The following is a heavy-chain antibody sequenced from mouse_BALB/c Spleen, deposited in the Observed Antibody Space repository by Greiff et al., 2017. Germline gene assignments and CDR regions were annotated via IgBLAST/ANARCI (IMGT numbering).Heavy chain of an antibody. J-gene: IGHJ4*01. V-gene: IGHV5-4*02. CDR3: ARERDSSGYVRAMDY. CDR2: ISDGGSYT. CDR1: GFTFSDYY. D-gene: IGHD3-2*01. Sequence: EVKLVESGGGLVKPGGSLKLSCAASGFTFSDYYMYWVRQTPEKRLEWVATISDGGSYTYYPDSVKGRFTISRDNAKNNLYLQMSSLKSEDTARYYCARERDSSGYVRAMDYWGQGTSVTVSS.